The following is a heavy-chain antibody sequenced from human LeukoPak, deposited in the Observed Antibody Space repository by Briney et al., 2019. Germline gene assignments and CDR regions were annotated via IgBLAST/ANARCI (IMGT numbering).Heavy chain of an antibody. Sequence: PSETLSLTCAVYGGSFSGYYWSWIRQPPGKGLEWIGEINHSGSTNYNPSLKSRVTISVDTSKNQFSLKLSSVTAADTAVYYCAGRWLGRLAFDIWGQGTMVTVSS. CDR3: AGRWLGRLAFDI. CDR2: INHSGST. CDR1: GGSFSGYY. V-gene: IGHV4-34*01. D-gene: IGHD5-12*01. J-gene: IGHJ3*02.